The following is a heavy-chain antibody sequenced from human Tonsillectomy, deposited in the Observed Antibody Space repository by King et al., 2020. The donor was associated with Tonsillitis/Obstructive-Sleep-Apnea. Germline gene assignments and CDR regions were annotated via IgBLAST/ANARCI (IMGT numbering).Heavy chain of an antibody. V-gene: IGHV3-30*18. CDR3: AKERGVCSGGTCYWYYYGRDV. CDR2: ISYDGSNK. J-gene: IGHJ6*02. CDR1: GFTFSNYG. D-gene: IGHD2-15*01. Sequence: VQLVESGGGVVKPGRSLRLSCAASGFTFSNYGMHGVRQAPGKGLEWVAVISYDGSNKYYADSVKGRFTISRDNSKNTLYLQMNSLRAEDTAVYYCAKERGVCSGGTCYWYYYGRDVWGQGTTLPVSS.